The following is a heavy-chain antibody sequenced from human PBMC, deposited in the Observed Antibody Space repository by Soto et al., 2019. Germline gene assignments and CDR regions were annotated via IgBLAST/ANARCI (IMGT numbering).Heavy chain of an antibody. CDR3: AKETRSSGWFVY. V-gene: IGHV3-23*01. J-gene: IGHJ5*01. CDR2: ISGSGGST. Sequence: PWGSLRLSCAASGFTFSSYTMRSVRQAPGQGLEWVSTISGSGGSTYYADSVKGRFTISRDNSKNTLYLQMNSLRAEDTTVYYCAKETRSSGWFVYWGQGTLVTVSS. D-gene: IGHD6-19*01. CDR1: GFTFSSYT.